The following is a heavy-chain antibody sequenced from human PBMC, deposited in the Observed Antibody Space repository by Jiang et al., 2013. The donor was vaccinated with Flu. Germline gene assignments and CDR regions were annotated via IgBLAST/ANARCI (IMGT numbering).Heavy chain of an antibody. Sequence: TLSLTCTVSGGSISSYYWSWIRQPPGKGLEWIGYIYYSGSTNYNPSLKSRVTISVDTSKNQFSLKLSSVTAADTAVYYCARTYYYDSSGYYHPRPVLGWFDPWGQGTLVTVSS. J-gene: IGHJ5*02. D-gene: IGHD3-22*01. CDR3: ARTYYYDSSGYYHPRPVLGWFDP. V-gene: IGHV4-59*01. CDR1: GGSISSYY. CDR2: IYYSGST.